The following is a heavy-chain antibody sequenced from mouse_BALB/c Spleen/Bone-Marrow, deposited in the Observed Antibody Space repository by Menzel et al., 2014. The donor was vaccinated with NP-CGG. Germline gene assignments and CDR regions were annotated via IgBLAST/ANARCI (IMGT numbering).Heavy chain of an antibody. CDR2: IYPGSGST. V-gene: IGHV1S22*01. J-gene: IGHJ2*01. D-gene: IGHD1-2*01. CDR3: TPRLRY. CDR1: GYTFTSYW. Sequence: LQQSGSELVRPGASVKLSCKASGYTFTSYWMHWVKQRPGQGLEWIGNIYPGSGSTNYDEKFKSKATLTVVTSSSTAYMQLSSLTSEDSAVYYCTPRLRYWGQGTTLTVSS.